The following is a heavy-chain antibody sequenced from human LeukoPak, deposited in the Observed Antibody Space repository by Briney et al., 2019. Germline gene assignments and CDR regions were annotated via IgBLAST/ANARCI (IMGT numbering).Heavy chain of an antibody. Sequence: GGCLRLSCAASGFTFSGYSMNWVRQAPGKWLEWVSSISSSSSIIDYADSVKGRFTISRDNAKNSLYLQMNSLRAEDTAVYYCARARGYSYGYSDYWGQGTLVTVSS. J-gene: IGHJ4*02. D-gene: IGHD5-18*01. V-gene: IGHV3-48*01. CDR3: ARARGYSYGYSDY. CDR2: ISSSSSII. CDR1: GFTFSGYS.